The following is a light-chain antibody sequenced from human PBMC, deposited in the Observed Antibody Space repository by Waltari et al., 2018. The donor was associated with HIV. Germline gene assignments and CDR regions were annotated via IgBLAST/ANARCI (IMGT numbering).Light chain of an antibody. V-gene: IGLV2-8*01. J-gene: IGLJ2*01. CDR3: SSHAGSKVV. CDR2: DGI. CDR1: SSYVGGYNY. Sequence: QSALTQPPSASGSPGQSVTLSCTGTSSYVGGYNYVSWHQQHPGKAPKLIIYDGIKRPSGVPDRFSGSKSGNTASLTVSGLQPEDEADYYCSSHAGSKVVFGGGTRLTVL.